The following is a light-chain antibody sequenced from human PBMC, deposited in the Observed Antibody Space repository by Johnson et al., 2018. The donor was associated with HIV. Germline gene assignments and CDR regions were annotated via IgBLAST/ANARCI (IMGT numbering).Light chain of an antibody. CDR1: SSNIGNNY. CDR3: GTLDSSLSAYV. Sequence: SVSAAPGQKVTISCSGSSSNIGNNYVSWYQQLPGTAPKLLIYDNNKRPSGIPDRFSGSKSGTSATLGITGLQTGDEADYYCGTLDSSLSAYVFGTGTKVTVL. CDR2: DNN. V-gene: IGLV1-51*01. J-gene: IGLJ1*01.